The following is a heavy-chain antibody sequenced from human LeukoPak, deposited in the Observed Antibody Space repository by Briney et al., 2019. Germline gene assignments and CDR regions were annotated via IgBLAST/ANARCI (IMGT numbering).Heavy chain of an antibody. Sequence: SVKVSCKTSGGTFNSYAISWVRQAPGQGLEWMGGTTAIFRTTNYAQKFQGRVTITADESMSTIYMELSSLRSGDTAVYYCARDRNSYGLVDLDYWGQGTLVTVSS. CDR1: GGTFNSYA. CDR2: TTAIFRTT. CDR3: ARDRNSYGLVDLDY. D-gene: IGHD5-18*01. J-gene: IGHJ4*02. V-gene: IGHV1-69*13.